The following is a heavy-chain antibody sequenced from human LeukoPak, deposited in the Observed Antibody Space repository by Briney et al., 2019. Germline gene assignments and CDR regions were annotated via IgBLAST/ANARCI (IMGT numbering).Heavy chain of an antibody. CDR1: VYTFSGYY. CDR2: ISPKSGDT. D-gene: IGHD3-22*01. J-gene: IGHJ6*03. Sequence: ASVKVSRMASVYTFSGYYMHWIRQAPGQGVEWMGWISPKSGDTKYVQKLRGGVTMTRETSMRAAYMELERLSSDDTALYYCVRGATLIQVIILPENYYYMDVWGKGTTVTVSS. V-gene: IGHV1-2*02. CDR3: VRGATLIQVIILPENYYYMDV.